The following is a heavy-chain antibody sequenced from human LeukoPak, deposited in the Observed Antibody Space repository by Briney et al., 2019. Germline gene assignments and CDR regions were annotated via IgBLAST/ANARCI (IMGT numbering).Heavy chain of an antibody. CDR2: IYYSGST. D-gene: IGHD5-18*01. Sequence: PSETLSLTCTVSGYSISSGYYWGWIRQPPGKGLEWIGYIYYSGSTYYNPSLKSRVTISVDTSKNQFSLKLSSVTAADTAVYYCATITTAMVTEDFDYWGQGTLVTVSS. CDR1: GYSISSGYY. J-gene: IGHJ4*02. V-gene: IGHV4-30-4*08. CDR3: ATITTAMVTEDFDY.